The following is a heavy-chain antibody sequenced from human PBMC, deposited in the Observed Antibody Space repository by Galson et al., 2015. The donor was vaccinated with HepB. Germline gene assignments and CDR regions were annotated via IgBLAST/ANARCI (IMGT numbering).Heavy chain of an antibody. CDR1: GFTFSSYW. Sequence: LRLSCAASGFTFSSYWMHWVRQTPGKGLVWVSRINSDGSSTSYADSVKGRFTISRDNAKNTLYLQMNSLRAEDTAVYYCASSHSSGFPGFGANDAFDIWGQGTMVTVSS. J-gene: IGHJ3*02. CDR3: ASSHSSGFPGFGANDAFDI. V-gene: IGHV3-74*01. D-gene: IGHD6-19*01. CDR2: INSDGSST.